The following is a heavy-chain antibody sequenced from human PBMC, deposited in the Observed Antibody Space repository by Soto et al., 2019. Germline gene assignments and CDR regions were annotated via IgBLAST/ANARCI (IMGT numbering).Heavy chain of an antibody. CDR3: AKEVWSGPMDV. CDR2: ISYDGSNK. J-gene: IGHJ6*02. Sequence: QVQLVESGGGVVQPGRSLRLSCAASGFTFSSYGMHWVRQAPGKGLEWVAVISYDGSNKYYADSVKGRFTISRDNPKNTLYLQMNSLRAEDTAVYYCAKEVWSGPMDVWGQGTTVTVSS. CDR1: GFTFSSYG. D-gene: IGHD3-3*01. V-gene: IGHV3-30*18.